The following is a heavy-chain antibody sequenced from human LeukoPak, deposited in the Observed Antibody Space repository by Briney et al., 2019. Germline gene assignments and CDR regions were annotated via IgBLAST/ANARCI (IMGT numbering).Heavy chain of an antibody. D-gene: IGHD6-13*01. Sequence: GGSLRLSCAASGFTFSSYSMNWVRQAPGKGLEWVSSISSSSSYIYYADSVKGRFTISRDNAKNSLYLQMNSLRAEDTAVYYCARQQLEPHYYYYYMDVWGKGTTVAVSS. CDR2: ISSSSSYI. CDR1: GFTFSSYS. V-gene: IGHV3-21*01. J-gene: IGHJ6*03. CDR3: ARQQLEPHYYYYYMDV.